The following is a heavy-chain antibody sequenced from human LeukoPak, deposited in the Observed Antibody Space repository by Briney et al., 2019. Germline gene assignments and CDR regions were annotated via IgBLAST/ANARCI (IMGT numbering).Heavy chain of an antibody. CDR1: RYSFTSYD. CDR2: MNPNSGNT. CDR3: TRSVRNGHFDY. V-gene: IGHV1-8*01. D-gene: IGHD2-8*01. Sequence: GASVKVSCKASRYSFTSYDMNWVRQPTGQGLEWMGWMNPNSGNTGYAQKFQGRVTMTRNTSISTAYMELSSLRFEDTAVYFCTRSVRNGHFDYWGQETLVTVSS. J-gene: IGHJ4*02.